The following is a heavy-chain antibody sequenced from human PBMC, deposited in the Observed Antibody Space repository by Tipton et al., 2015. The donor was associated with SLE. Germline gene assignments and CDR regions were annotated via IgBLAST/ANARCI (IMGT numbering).Heavy chain of an antibody. Sequence: SLRLSCAASGFTFSSYGMHWVRQAPGKGLEWVAVIWYDGSNKYYADSVKGRFTISRDNSKNTLYLQMNSLRAEDTAVYYCAKDLTPYGLYYYYGMDVWGQGTTVTVSS. J-gene: IGHJ6*02. D-gene: IGHD4-17*01. V-gene: IGHV3-30*18. CDR1: GFTFSSYG. CDR2: IWYDGSNK. CDR3: AKDLTPYGLYYYYGMDV.